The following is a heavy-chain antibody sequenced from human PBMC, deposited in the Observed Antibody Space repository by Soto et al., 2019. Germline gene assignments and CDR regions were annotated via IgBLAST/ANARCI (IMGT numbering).Heavy chain of an antibody. J-gene: IGHJ4*02. CDR2: INAGNGNT. D-gene: IGHD6-19*01. CDR1: GYTFTSYA. V-gene: IGHV1-3*01. Sequence: QVQLVQSGAEVKKPGASVKVSCKASGYTFTSYAMQRVRQAPGQRLEWMGWINAGNGNTKYSQKFQGRVTITRDTSASTAYMELSSLISEDTAVYYCARDLGGWTDYWGQGTLVTVSS. CDR3: ARDLGGWTDY.